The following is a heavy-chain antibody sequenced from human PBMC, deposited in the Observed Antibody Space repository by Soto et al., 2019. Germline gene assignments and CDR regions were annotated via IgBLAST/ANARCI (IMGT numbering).Heavy chain of an antibody. J-gene: IGHJ5*02. CDR1: GGSISSRGYY. V-gene: IGHV4-39*01. Sequence: QLQLQESGPGLVKPSETLSLTCTVSGGSISSRGYYWGWIRQPPGKGLEWNGTIYYSGSTYYNPSLKSRVTISVDTSKNQFSLKLSSVTAADTAVYYCATSNWFDPWGQGTLVTVSS. CDR2: IYYSGST. CDR3: ATSNWFDP.